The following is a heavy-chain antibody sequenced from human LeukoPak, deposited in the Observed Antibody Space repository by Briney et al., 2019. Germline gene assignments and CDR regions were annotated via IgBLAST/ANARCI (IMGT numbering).Heavy chain of an antibody. Sequence: SETLSLTCTVSGGSISSYYWSWIRQPPGKGLEWIGYIYYSGSTNYNPSLKSRVTISADTSKNQFSLKLSSVTAADTAVYYCARATIFGVVFDYWGRGTLVTVPS. V-gene: IGHV4-59*01. CDR1: GGSISSYY. D-gene: IGHD3-3*01. CDR3: ARATIFGVVFDY. CDR2: IYYSGST. J-gene: IGHJ4*02.